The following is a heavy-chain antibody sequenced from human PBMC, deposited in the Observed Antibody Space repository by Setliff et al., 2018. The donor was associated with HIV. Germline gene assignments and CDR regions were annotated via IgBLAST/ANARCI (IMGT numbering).Heavy chain of an antibody. V-gene: IGHV4-39*07. D-gene: IGHD1-20*01. Sequence: SETLSLTCTVSGGSISSSNYYWGWIRQPPGKGLEWIGNIYYSGSTYYNPSLKSRVTISVDTSKNQFSLKLSSVTAADTAVYYCATWGRNNLNYFSYWGQGTLVTVSS. J-gene: IGHJ4*02. CDR1: GGSISSSNYY. CDR3: ATWGRNNLNYFSY. CDR2: IYYSGST.